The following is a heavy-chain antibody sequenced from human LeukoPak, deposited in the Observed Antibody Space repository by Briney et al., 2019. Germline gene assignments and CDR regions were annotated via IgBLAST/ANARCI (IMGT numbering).Heavy chain of an antibody. CDR1: GFTFTSYA. J-gene: IGHJ4*02. Sequence: GGSLRLSCAASGFTFTSYAMSWVRQAPGKGLEWVSAISGSGGSTYYADSVKGRFTISRDNSKNMLYLQMNSLRAEDTAEYYCAKTVRYYDSSGPSGNYYFDYWAREPWSPSPQ. D-gene: IGHD3-22*01. CDR3: AKTVRYYDSSGPSGNYYFDY. V-gene: IGHV3-23*01. CDR2: ISGSGGST.